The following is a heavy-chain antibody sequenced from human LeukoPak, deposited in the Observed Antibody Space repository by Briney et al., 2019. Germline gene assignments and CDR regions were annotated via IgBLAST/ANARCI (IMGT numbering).Heavy chain of an antibody. J-gene: IGHJ3*02. V-gene: IGHV4-4*07. CDR1: GGSISSYY. D-gene: IGHD2-2*01. CDR3: AREKSVVVPAARGTWNAFDI. CDR2: IYTGGST. Sequence: SETLSLTCTVSGGSISSYYWSWIRQPAGKGLEWIGRIYTGGSTNYNPSLKSRVTMSVDTSKNQFSLKLSSVTAADTAVYYCAREKSVVVPAARGTWNAFDIWGQGTMVTVSS.